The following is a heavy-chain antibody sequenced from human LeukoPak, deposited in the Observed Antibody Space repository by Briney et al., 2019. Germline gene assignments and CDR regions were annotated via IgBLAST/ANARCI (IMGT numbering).Heavy chain of an antibody. V-gene: IGHV4-59*01. J-gene: IGHJ3*02. CDR1: GDSISSYF. CDR3: ARDLYGYSANWYKRENPFDI. CDR2: IYDSGST. D-gene: IGHD6-13*01. Sequence: SETLSLTCTVSGDSISSYFWSWIRQPTGKGLEWIGYIYDSGSTRYNPSLKSRVTISVDTSKNQFSLKVTSVTAADTAVYYCARDLYGYSANWYKRENPFDIWGQGTMVTVSS.